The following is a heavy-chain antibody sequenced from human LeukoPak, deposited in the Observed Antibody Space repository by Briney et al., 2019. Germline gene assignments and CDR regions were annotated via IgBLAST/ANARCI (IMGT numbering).Heavy chain of an antibody. J-gene: IGHJ4*02. Sequence: GGSLRLSCAASGFTFSSYAMSWVRQAPGKGLEWVAVISYDGDNEYYADSVKGRFTISRDNSKNTLYLQMNSLRPEDTAVYYCAKLPLDYWGQGTLVTVSS. CDR1: GFTFSSYA. V-gene: IGHV3-30*18. CDR2: ISYDGDNE. CDR3: AKLPLDY.